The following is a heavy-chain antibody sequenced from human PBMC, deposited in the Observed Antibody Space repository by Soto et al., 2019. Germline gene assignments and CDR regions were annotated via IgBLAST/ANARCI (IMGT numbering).Heavy chain of an antibody. V-gene: IGHV3-21*04. CDR2: ISSSSSYI. J-gene: IGHJ6*02. CDR3: ARGPSRRIFRTSYGMDV. CDR1: GFTFSSYS. Sequence: GGSLRLSCAASGFTFSSYSMNWVRQAPGKGLEWVSSISSSSSYIYYADSVKGRFTISRDNAKNSLYLQMSSLRSEDTAVYYCARGPSRRIFRTSYGMDVWGQGTTVTVSS. D-gene: IGHD2-15*01.